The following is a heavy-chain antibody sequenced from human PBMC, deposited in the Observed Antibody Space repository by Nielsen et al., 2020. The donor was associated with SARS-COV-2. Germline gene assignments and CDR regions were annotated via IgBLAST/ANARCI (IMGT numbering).Heavy chain of an antibody. D-gene: IGHD3-10*01. Sequence: SETLSLTCSVSGTSMSGFYWNWVRQSPGKGLEWIGSIHNSGSTNYKSSLRSRVTMSVDGSKNQFSLKLTSVTAADTAVYYCARTSGFDPDDAFDVWGQGTMVTVSS. CDR2: IHNSGST. J-gene: IGHJ3*01. CDR3: ARTSGFDPDDAFDV. CDR1: GTSMSGFY. V-gene: IGHV4-59*01.